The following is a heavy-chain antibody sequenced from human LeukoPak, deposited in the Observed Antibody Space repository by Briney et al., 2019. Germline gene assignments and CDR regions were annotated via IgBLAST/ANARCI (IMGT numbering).Heavy chain of an antibody. CDR3: ARRPRGLEWFFDY. CDR2: IYCSGST. Sequence: SETLSLTCTVSGASISSSSYYWGWIRQPPGKGLEWIGNIYCSGSTYYNPSLRSRVTISVDTSKNQVSLNLSSVTAADTAVYYCARRPRGLEWFFDYWGQGTLVTVSS. V-gene: IGHV4-39*01. CDR1: GASISSSSYY. J-gene: IGHJ4*02. D-gene: IGHD3-3*01.